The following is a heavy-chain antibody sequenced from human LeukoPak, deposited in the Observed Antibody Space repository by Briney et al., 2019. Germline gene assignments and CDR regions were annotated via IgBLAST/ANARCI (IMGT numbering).Heavy chain of an antibody. CDR3: ARDPAPASYIVVVPAATNWFDP. D-gene: IGHD2-2*01. CDR1: GFTFSSYW. CDR2: INTDGSST. Sequence: GGSLRLSCAAPGFTFSSYWMHWVRQAPGKGLVWVSRINTDGSSTSYADSVKGRFTISRDNAKNTLYLQMNSLRAEDTAVYYCARDPAPASYIVVVPAATNWFDPWGQGTLVTVSS. J-gene: IGHJ5*02. V-gene: IGHV3-74*01.